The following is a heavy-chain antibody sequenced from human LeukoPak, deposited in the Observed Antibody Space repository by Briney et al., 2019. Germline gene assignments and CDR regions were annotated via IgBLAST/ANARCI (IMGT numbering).Heavy chain of an antibody. CDR1: GFTYSIYP. Sequence: VSSQRLSCASSGFTYSIYPMSWARHPPGRGLDWGSGFSGSGGTTYCADSVKGRFSISGDNSKIALYLQLNSMRAEDTAVYYCAKGRNYAAGSYGDYWGQGTLVTVSS. D-gene: IGHD3-10*01. CDR2: FSGSGGTT. V-gene: IGHV3-23*01. CDR3: AKGRNYAAGSYGDY. J-gene: IGHJ4*02.